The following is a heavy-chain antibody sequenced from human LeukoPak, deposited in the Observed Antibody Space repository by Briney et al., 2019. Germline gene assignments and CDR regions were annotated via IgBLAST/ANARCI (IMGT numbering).Heavy chain of an antibody. CDR3: ASRPYDFWSGFDP. V-gene: IGHV1-2*06. CDR1: GYTFTGYY. Sequence: ASVKVSCKASGYTFTGYYMHWVRQAPGQGLEWMGRINPNSGGTNYAQKFQGRVTMTRDTSISTAYMELSRLRSDDTAVYYCASRPYDFWSGFDPWGQGTLVTVSS. J-gene: IGHJ5*02. CDR2: INPNSGGT. D-gene: IGHD3-3*01.